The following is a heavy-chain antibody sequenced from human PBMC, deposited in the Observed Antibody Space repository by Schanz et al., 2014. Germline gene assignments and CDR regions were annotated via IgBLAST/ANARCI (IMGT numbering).Heavy chain of an antibody. D-gene: IGHD3-3*01. J-gene: IGHJ4*02. CDR3: ARDRRFFDRDDLYYFDS. V-gene: IGHV1-18*01. CDR1: GYTFTSYG. CDR2: ISVYNHNK. Sequence: QVQLVQSGAEVKKPGASVKVSCKASGYTFTSYGISWVRQAPGQGLEWMGWISVYNHNKEYDQKFQGRVTMTTDTSTSTAYMALTALRSDDTAVYYCARDRRFFDRDDLYYFDSWGQGTLVTVSS.